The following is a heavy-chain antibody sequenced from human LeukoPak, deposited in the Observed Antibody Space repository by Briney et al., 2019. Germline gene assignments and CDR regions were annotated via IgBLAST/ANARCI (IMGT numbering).Heavy chain of an antibody. CDR3: TKGGPIDY. CDR1: GFTFSKCW. J-gene: IGHJ4*02. V-gene: IGHV3-74*01. Sequence: GGSLRLSCAASGFTFSKCWMLWVRQAPGKGLESVSRINTDGTVTTYADSVKGRFTVSRDNAKNTLYLQMNSLRAEDTAVYYCTKGGPIDYWGQGTLVTVSP. CDR2: INTDGTVT.